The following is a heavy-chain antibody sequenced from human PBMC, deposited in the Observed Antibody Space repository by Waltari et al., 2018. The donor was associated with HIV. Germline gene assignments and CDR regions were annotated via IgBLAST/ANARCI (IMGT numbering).Heavy chain of an antibody. CDR1: GFNFTNAW. Sequence: EVQLVESGGGLVKPGGSLRLSCAASGFNFTNAWMSWVRQAPGRGREWVGRIKSKSEGGTTDYAAPVKGRFTISRDDSKDTLYLQVNSRKTDDTAVYYCATAGSTGTTRGYWGQGTLVTVSS. J-gene: IGHJ4*02. D-gene: IGHD1-1*01. CDR2: IKSKSEGGTT. CDR3: ATAGSTGTTRGY. V-gene: IGHV3-15*01.